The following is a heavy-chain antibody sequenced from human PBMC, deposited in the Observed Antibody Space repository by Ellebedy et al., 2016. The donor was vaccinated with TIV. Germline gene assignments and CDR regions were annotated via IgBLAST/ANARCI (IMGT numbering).Heavy chain of an antibody. CDR2: ISSDTLTT. D-gene: IGHD5-24*01. CDR1: GFTFSSYN. J-gene: IGHJ4*02. V-gene: IGHV3-48*02. Sequence: GGSLRLSCAASGFTFSSYNIIWVRQAPGKGLEWISYISSDTLTTEYADSVKGRFTISSDNAKNSVYLQMKSLRDEDTAVYFCARDMGRWLQFLGFWGQGTLVTVSS. CDR3: ARDMGRWLQFLGF.